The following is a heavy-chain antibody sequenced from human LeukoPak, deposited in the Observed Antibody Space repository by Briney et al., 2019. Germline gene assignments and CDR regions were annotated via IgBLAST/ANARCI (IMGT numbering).Heavy chain of an antibody. V-gene: IGHV3-33*01. CDR1: GFTFSSYG. D-gene: IGHD5-12*01. Sequence: GRSLRLSCAASGFTFSSYGMHWVRQAPGKGLEWMAVIWYDGSNKYYADSVKGRFTISRDNSKNTLYLQMNSLRAEDTAVYYCARGGVATIGIDYWGQGTLVTVSS. J-gene: IGHJ4*02. CDR2: IWYDGSNK. CDR3: ARGGVATIGIDY.